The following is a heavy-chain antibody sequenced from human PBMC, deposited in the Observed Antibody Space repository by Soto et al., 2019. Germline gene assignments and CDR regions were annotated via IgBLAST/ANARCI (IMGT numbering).Heavy chain of an antibody. CDR1: GYTLTELS. V-gene: IGHV1-24*01. CDR3: ATARIVVVTAITYYYDSSGYYYFDY. D-gene: IGHD3-22*01. J-gene: IGHJ4*02. Sequence: ASVKVSCKVSGYTLTELSMHWVRQAPGKGLEWMGGFDPEDGETIYAQKFQGRVTMTEDTSTDTAYMELSSLRSEDTAVYYCATARIVVVTAITYYYDSSGYYYFDYWGQGTLVNVSS. CDR2: FDPEDGET.